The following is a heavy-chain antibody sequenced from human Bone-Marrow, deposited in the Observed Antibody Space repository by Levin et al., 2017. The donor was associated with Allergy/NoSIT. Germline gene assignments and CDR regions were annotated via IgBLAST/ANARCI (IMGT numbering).Heavy chain of an antibody. CDR3: ARDPTTVAGYFDH. CDR2: ISYDGSDK. Sequence: QTGGSLRLSCAASGFTFTSYAMSWVRQAPGKGLEWVAAISYDGSDKYYADSVKGRFTISRDSAKNTLYLQMNSLRPEDTAVYYCARDPTTVAGYFDHWGQGALVTVSS. D-gene: IGHD6-19*01. V-gene: IGHV3-30*04. CDR1: GFTFTSYA. J-gene: IGHJ4*02.